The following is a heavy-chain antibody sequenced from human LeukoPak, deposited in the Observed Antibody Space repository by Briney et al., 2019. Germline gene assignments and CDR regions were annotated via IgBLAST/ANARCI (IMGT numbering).Heavy chain of an antibody. CDR3: ARAMSPRANGAFDI. CDR1: GFTFSSYS. J-gene: IGHJ3*02. V-gene: IGHV3-21*01. Sequence: KTGGSLRLSCAASGFTFSSYSMNWVRQAPGKGLEWVSSISSSSSYIYYADSVKGRFTISRDNAKNSLYLQMNSLRAEDTAVYYCARAMSPRANGAFDIWGQGTMVTVSS. CDR2: ISSSSSYI.